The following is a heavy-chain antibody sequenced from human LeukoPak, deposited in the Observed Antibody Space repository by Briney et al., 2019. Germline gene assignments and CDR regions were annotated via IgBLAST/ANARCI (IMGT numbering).Heavy chain of an antibody. CDR1: GGSVSSGSYY. Sequence: SETLSLTCTVSGGSVSSGSYYWSWIRQPPGKGLEWLGYIYYSGSTNYNPSLKSRVTISVDTSKNQFSLKLSSVTAADTAVYYCAANEGSDLDYWGQGTLVTVSS. J-gene: IGHJ4*02. V-gene: IGHV4-61*01. D-gene: IGHD1-1*01. CDR3: AANEGSDLDY. CDR2: IYYSGST.